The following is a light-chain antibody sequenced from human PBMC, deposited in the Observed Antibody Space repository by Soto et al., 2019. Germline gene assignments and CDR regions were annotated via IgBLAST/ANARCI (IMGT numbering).Light chain of an antibody. V-gene: IGLV2-14*01. CDR1: TSDVGGFHY. CDR2: EVN. J-gene: IGLJ1*01. CDR3: SSYRSSSTLYV. Sequence: QSALTQPASVSGSPGQSITISCTEITSDVGGFHYVSWYQQHPDKAPKLLIYEVNNRPSGVSHRFSGSKAGNTASLTISGLQPEDEADYYCSSYRSSSTLYVFGSGTKVTVL.